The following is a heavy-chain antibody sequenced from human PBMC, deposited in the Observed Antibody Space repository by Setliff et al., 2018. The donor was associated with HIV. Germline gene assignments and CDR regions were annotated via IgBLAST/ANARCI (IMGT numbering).Heavy chain of an antibody. Sequence: SCAASGLLFTNAWMSWVRQAPGKGLEWVGRIKTKTDGGTTDYAAPVKGRFTISRDDSKKMLYLQMNSLKTEDTAVYYCTTRGTWDYRDYFDYWGQGTLVTVSS. CDR1: GLLFTNAW. CDR3: TTRGTWDYRDYFDY. D-gene: IGHD1-26*01. J-gene: IGHJ4*02. CDR2: IKTKTDGGTT. V-gene: IGHV3-15*01.